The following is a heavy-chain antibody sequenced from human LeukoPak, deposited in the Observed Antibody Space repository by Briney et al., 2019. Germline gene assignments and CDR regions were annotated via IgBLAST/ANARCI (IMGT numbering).Heavy chain of an antibody. CDR3: ATVAGTDWFDP. J-gene: IGHJ5*02. D-gene: IGHD6-19*01. CDR2: FDPEDGET. Sequence: ASVEVSRKVSGYTLSELSMHWVRQAPGKGLEWMGGFDPEDGETIYAQKFQGRVTMTEDTSTDTAYMELSSLRSEDTAAYYCATVAGTDWFDPWGQGTLVTVCS. CDR1: GYTLSELS. V-gene: IGHV1-24*01.